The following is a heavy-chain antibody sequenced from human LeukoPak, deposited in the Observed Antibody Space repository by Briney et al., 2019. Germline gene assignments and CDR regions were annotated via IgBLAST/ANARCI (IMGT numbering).Heavy chain of an antibody. CDR1: GFTFSSYS. V-gene: IGHV3-48*01. CDR2: ISSSSSTI. D-gene: IGHD5-12*01. J-gene: IGHJ4*02. Sequence: GGSLRLSCAASGFTFSSYSMNWVRQAPGKGLEWVSYISSSSSTIYYADSVKGRFTISRDNAKNSLYLQMNSLRAEDTAVYNCARDTKWRLYYFDYWGQGTLVTVSS. CDR3: ARDTKWRLYYFDY.